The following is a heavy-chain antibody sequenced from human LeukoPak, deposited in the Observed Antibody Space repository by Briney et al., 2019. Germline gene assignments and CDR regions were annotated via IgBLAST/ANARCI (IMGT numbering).Heavy chain of an antibody. Sequence: PSQTLSLTCTVSGGSISSGGYYWSWIRQHPGKGLEWIGYIYYSGSTYYNPSLKSRVTISVDTSKNQFSLKLSSVTAADTAMYYCARDKGYYDSSGYLKAFDIWGQGTMVTVSS. D-gene: IGHD3-22*01. J-gene: IGHJ3*02. V-gene: IGHV4-31*03. CDR2: IYYSGST. CDR1: GGSISSGGYY. CDR3: ARDKGYYDSSGYLKAFDI.